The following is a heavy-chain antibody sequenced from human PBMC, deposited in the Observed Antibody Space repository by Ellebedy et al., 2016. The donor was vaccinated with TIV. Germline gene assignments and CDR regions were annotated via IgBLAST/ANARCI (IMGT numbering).Heavy chain of an antibody. CDR2: ISANDAYT. CDR1: GYTFTSHV. Sequence: AASVKVSCKTSGYTFTSHVISWVRQAPGQGLEWMGWISANDAYTDFAQNLQGRVTLTTDTSTSTAYMELRSLRSDDTAVYYCAREYTYGGRVAAFDIWGQGTMVTVSS. J-gene: IGHJ3*02. V-gene: IGHV1-18*01. CDR3: AREYTYGGRVAAFDI. D-gene: IGHD5-18*01.